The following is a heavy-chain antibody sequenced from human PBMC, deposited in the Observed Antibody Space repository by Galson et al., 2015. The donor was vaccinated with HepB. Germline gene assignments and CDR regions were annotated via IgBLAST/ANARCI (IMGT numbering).Heavy chain of an antibody. J-gene: IGHJ3*02. D-gene: IGHD3-3*01. CDR2: ISWNSGSI. Sequence: SLRLSCAASGFTFDDYAMHWVRQAPGKGLEWVSGISWNSGSIGYADSVKGRFTISRDNAKNSLYLQMNSLRAEDTALYYCAKDRKYDRITIFGVVNQDAFDIWGQGTMVTVSS. V-gene: IGHV3-9*01. CDR3: AKDRKYDRITIFGVVNQDAFDI. CDR1: GFTFDDYA.